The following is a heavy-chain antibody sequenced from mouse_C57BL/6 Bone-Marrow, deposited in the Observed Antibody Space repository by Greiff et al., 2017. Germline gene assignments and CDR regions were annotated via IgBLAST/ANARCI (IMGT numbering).Heavy chain of an antibody. V-gene: IGHV1-81*01. CDR1: GYTFTSYG. CDR3: ARKAY. CDR2: IYPRSGNT. Sequence: QVQLQQFGAELARPGASVKLSCKASGYTFTSYGISWVKQRTGQGLEWIGEIYPRSGNTYYNEKFNGKATLTADKSSSTAYMELRSLTSEDSAVYFCARKAYWGQGTLVTVSA. J-gene: IGHJ3*01.